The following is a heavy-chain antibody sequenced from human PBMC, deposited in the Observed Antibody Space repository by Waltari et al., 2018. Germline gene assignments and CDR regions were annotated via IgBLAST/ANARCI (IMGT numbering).Heavy chain of an antibody. CDR3: ARSRRGTAEVNAFDV. V-gene: IGHV3-64*01. CDR1: GFAFRSYA. Sequence: EVQLVESGGGLVQPGGSLRLSCAASGFAFRSYALHGGRQAPGKGVEYVSAISSDGTNTYYTNSVKCRFKISRDNSKNTLYLQMVSLRPEDMAVYYCARSRRGTAEVNAFDVWGQGTMVTVSS. D-gene: IGHD5-18*01. J-gene: IGHJ3*01. CDR2: ISSDGTNT.